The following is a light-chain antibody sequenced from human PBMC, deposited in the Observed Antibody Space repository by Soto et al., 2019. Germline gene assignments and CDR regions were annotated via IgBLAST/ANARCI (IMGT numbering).Light chain of an antibody. V-gene: IGKV1-5*01. CDR3: QQLFDSPIT. Sequence: EIQMTQSPSTVSSSVGDGVTRTCRASQSVSNYLAWYQQKPGKAPKLLIYAASTLESGVPSRFSATVSGTEFSLTITSLQPEDFATYYCQQLFDSPITFGQGTRLEIK. J-gene: IGKJ5*01. CDR2: AAS. CDR1: QSVSNY.